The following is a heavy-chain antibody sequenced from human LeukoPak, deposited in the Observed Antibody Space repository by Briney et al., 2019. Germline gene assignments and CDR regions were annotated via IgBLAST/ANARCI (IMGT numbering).Heavy chain of an antibody. CDR3: ASGFGDYFYWFDP. D-gene: IGHD4-17*01. V-gene: IGHV1-69*13. Sequence: ASVKVSCKASDYTFTSYAISWVRQAPGQGLEWMGGIIPIFGTANYAQKFQGRVTITADESTSTAYMELSSLRSEDTAVYYCASGFGDYFYWFDPWGQGTLVTVSS. CDR2: IIPIFGTA. CDR1: DYTFTSYA. J-gene: IGHJ5*02.